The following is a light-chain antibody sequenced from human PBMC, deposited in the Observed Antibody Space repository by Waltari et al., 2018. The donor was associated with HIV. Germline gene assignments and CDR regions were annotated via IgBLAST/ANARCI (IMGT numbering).Light chain of an antibody. CDR3: CSYAGSYTLV. J-gene: IGLJ2*01. CDR2: DVS. CDR1: SSDGGGYNY. Sequence: QSALTQPRSVSGSPGQSVTISCTGNSSDGGGYNYVYSYQQHPGKAPKLMIYDVSKRPSGVPDRFSGSKSGNTASLTISGLQAEDEADYYCCSYAGSYTLVFGGGTKLTVL. V-gene: IGLV2-11*01.